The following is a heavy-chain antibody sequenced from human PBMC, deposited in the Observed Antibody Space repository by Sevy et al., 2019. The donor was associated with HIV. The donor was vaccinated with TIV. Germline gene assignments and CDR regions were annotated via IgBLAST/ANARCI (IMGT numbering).Heavy chain of an antibody. J-gene: IGHJ4*02. D-gene: IGHD5-12*01. CDR3: ARDPGYSGYDWGALTYYFDY. Sequence: GGSLRLSCEAFGFSFSNYGMHWVRQAPGKGPEWVSSIRLDGNDKQYADSVKGRFTISRDSSKNTLNLQMNSLRAEDTAVYYCARDPGYSGYDWGALTYYFDYWGQGTLVTVSS. CDR1: GFSFSNYG. CDR2: IRLDGNDK. V-gene: IGHV3-30*02.